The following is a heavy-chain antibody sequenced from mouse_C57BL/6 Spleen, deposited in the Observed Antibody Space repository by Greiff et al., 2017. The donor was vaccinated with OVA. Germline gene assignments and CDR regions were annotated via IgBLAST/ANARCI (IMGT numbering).Heavy chain of an antibody. J-gene: IGHJ2*01. V-gene: IGHV1-64*01. D-gene: IGHD2-5*01. CDR2: IHPNSGST. CDR1: GYTFTSYW. Sequence: QVQLQQPGAELVKPGASVKLSCKASGYTFTSYWMHWVKQRPGQGLEWIGMIHPNSGSTNYNEKFKSKATLTVDKSSSTAYMQLSSLTSEDSAVYYCARSYYSNYGHYYFDYWGQGTTLTVSS. CDR3: ARSYYSNYGHYYFDY.